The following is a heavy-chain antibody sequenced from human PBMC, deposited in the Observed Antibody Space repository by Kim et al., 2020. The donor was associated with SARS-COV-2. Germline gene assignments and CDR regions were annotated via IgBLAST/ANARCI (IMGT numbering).Heavy chain of an antibody. D-gene: IGHD2-21*01. CDR2: IYSSGKT. V-gene: IGHV4-61*02. Sequence: SETLSLTCTGSGGSISSDSYYWTWIRQPAGKELEWIGRIYSSGKTNYNPSLKSRVTLSVDTSKNQFSLKLSSVTAADTAVYYCARIKIASSGGWFDPWGQGTLVTVSS. J-gene: IGHJ5*02. CDR3: ARIKIASSGGWFDP. CDR1: GGSISSDSYY.